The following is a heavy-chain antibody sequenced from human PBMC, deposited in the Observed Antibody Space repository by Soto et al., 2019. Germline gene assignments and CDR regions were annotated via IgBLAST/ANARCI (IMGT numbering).Heavy chain of an antibody. CDR3: ARDLGYYVPSYGMDV. J-gene: IGHJ6*02. CDR2: NNPSGGST. V-gene: IGHV1-46*01. CDR1: GYTFTSYY. Sequence: ASVKVSCKASGYTFTSYYMHWVRQAPGQGLEWMGINNPSGGSTSYAQKFQGRVTMTRDTSTSTVYMELSSLRSEDTAVYYCARDLGYYVPSYGMDVWGQGTTVTVS. D-gene: IGHD3-10*02.